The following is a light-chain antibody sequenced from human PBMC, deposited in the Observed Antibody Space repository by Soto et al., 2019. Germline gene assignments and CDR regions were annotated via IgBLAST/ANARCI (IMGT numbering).Light chain of an antibody. V-gene: IGKV1-5*01. J-gene: IGKJ1*01. CDR2: DAS. CDR1: ESINSW. Sequence: DIHMTQSPSTLSASVGDRVTITCRASESINSWLAWYQQKPGKAPKVVIYDASNLESGVPSRFSGSGSGTEFTLTISSLQPDDFATYYCQQYNSYIWTFGQGTKVDIK. CDR3: QQYNSYIWT.